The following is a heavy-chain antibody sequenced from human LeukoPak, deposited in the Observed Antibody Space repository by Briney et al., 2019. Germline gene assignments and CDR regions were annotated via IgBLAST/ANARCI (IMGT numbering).Heavy chain of an antibody. CDR1: GFTFSTYW. D-gene: IGHD5-18*01. V-gene: IGHV3-7*03. Sequence: GGSLRLSCVGSGFTFSTYWMSWVRQAPGKGLEWVASIKQDGGEKYYVDSVKGRFTISRDNSKNTLYLQMNSLRAEDTAVYYCARDNSYGSTPLVSGRDVWGKGTTVTVSS. CDR3: ARDNSYGSTPLVSGRDV. CDR2: IKQDGGEK. J-gene: IGHJ6*04.